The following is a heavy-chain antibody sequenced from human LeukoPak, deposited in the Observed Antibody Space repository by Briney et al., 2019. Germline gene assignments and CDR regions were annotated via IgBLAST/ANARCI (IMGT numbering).Heavy chain of an antibody. CDR3: AKDRYCSSTSCPDDAFDI. CDR1: GFTFSSYS. CDR2: ISSSSSTI. D-gene: IGHD2-2*01. Sequence: GGSLRLSCAASGFTFSSYSMNWVRQAPGKGLEWVSYISSSSSTIYYADSVKGRFTISRDNAKNSLYLQMNSLRAEDTAVYYCAKDRYCSSTSCPDDAFDIWGQGTMVTVSS. J-gene: IGHJ3*02. V-gene: IGHV3-48*04.